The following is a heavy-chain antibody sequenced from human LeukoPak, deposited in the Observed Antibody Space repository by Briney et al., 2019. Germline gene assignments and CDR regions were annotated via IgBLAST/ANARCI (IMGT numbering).Heavy chain of an antibody. V-gene: IGHV1-2*02. CDR3: ARDLEQDY. D-gene: IGHD1-1*01. CDR2: INPNSGGT. Sequence: ASAKVSCKASGYTFTAYYIRWVRQAPGQGLEWMGWINPNSGGTNYAQKFQGRVTMTRDTSISTAYMELSRLRSDDTAVYYCARDLEQDYWGQGTLVTVSS. J-gene: IGHJ4*02. CDR1: GYTFTAYY.